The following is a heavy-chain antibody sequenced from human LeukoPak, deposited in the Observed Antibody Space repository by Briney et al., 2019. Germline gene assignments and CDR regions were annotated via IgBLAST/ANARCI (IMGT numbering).Heavy chain of an antibody. J-gene: IGHJ4*02. Sequence: PGGSLRLSCAVSGFTFGAYAMHWVRQSPGKGLEWVALISYDGNREWYADSVKGRFTVSRDNSKNTLYLQMNSLRHEDTAVYYCTRGHPHGWELYSDYRGQGALVTVSS. V-gene: IGHV3-30-3*01. CDR3: TRGHPHGWELYSDY. CDR1: GFTFGAYA. CDR2: ISYDGNRE. D-gene: IGHD4-23*01.